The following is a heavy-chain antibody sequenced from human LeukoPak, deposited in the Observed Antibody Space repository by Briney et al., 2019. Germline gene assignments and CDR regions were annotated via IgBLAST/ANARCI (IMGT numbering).Heavy chain of an antibody. D-gene: IGHD3-9*01. CDR2: IYPADSDT. CDR1: GYSFSSYW. J-gene: IGHJ4*02. CDR3: ARLPSGYFDWLYDY. V-gene: IGHV5-51*01. Sequence: GESLQISCKGSGYSFSSYWIGWVRQMPGRGLEWMGIIYPADSDTRYSPSFQGQVTISADKSISTAYLQWSSLKASDTAMYYCARLPSGYFDWLYDYWGQGTLVTVSS.